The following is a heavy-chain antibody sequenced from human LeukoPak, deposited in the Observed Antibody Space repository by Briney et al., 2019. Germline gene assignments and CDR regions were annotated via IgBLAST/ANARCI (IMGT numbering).Heavy chain of an antibody. CDR1: GGSISSGDYY. CDR3: ARWDATYYYGMDV. V-gene: IGHV4-30-4*08. CDR2: IYYSGST. Sequence: SETLSLTCTVSGGSISSGDYYWSWIRQPPGKGLEWIGYIYYSGSTYYNPSLKSRVTLSVDRSKNQFSLKLSSVTAADTAVYYCARWDATYYYGMDVWGQGTTVTVSS. J-gene: IGHJ6*02. D-gene: IGHD1-26*01.